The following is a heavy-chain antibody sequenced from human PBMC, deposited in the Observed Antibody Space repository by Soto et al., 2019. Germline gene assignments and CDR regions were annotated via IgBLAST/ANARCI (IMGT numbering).Heavy chain of an antibody. Sequence: GGSLRLSCAASGFTFSSYAMSWVRQAPGKGLEWVSAISGSGGSTYYADSVKGRCTISRDNSKNTLYLQMNSLRAEDTAVYYCAKDLAGPYYDILTGYYMDTENTYYFDYWGQGTLVTVSS. CDR2: ISGSGGST. CDR1: GFTFSSYA. V-gene: IGHV3-23*01. CDR3: AKDLAGPYYDILTGYYMDTENTYYFDY. D-gene: IGHD3-9*01. J-gene: IGHJ4*02.